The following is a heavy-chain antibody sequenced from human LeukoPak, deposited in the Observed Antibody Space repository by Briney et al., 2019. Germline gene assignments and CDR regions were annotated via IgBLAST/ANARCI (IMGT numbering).Heavy chain of an antibody. Sequence: PSQTLSLTCAVSGGSISSSSYYWGWIRQPPGKGLEWIGSIYYSGSTYYNPSLKSRVTISVDTSKNQFSLKLSSVTAADTAVYYCASTRPVSAVADYYYYYGMDVWGQGTTVTVSS. J-gene: IGHJ6*02. V-gene: IGHV4-39*07. CDR2: IYYSGST. CDR1: GGSISSSSYY. CDR3: ASTRPVSAVADYYYYYGMDV. D-gene: IGHD6-19*01.